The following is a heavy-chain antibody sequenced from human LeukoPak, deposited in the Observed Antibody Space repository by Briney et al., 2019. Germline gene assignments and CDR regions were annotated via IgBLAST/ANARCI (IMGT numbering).Heavy chain of an antibody. CDR1: GFTFSSYA. V-gene: IGHV3-64*01. D-gene: IGHD2-21*02. J-gene: IGHJ4*02. CDR3: ARSRVTEGVYYFDY. Sequence: GGSLRLSCAASGFTFSSYAMHWVRQAPGKGLEYVSAISSNGGSTYYANSVKGRFTISRDNSKNTLYLQMGSLRAEDMAVYYCARSRVTEGVYYFDYWGQGTLVTVSA. CDR2: ISSNGGST.